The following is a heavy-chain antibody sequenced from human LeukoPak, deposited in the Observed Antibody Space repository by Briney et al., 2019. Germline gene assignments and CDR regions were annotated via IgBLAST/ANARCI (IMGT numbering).Heavy chain of an antibody. D-gene: IGHD3-10*01. CDR1: GFTFSNYV. V-gene: IGHV3-23*01. J-gene: IGHJ4*02. CDR2: ISDRSDDT. CDR3: AKDQHYYYGSGSYATDFDC. Sequence: GGSLRLSCTGSGFTFSNYVMSWVRQAPGKRLEWVSGISDRSDDTDYADSVKGRFTISRDNAKNPLYLQMNSLRAEDTAVYYCAKDQHYYYGSGSYATDFDCWGQGTLVTVSS.